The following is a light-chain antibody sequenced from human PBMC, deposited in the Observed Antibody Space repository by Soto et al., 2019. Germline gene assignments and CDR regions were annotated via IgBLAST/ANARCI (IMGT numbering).Light chain of an antibody. CDR3: QQLNSYPSIT. CDR2: AAS. V-gene: IGKV1-9*01. J-gene: IGKJ5*01. Sequence: DIQMTQSPSSLSASVGDRVTISCQASQNINNYLAWYQQKPGKAPKLLIYAASTLQSGVPSRFSGSGSGTEFTLTISSLQPEDFATYYCQQLNSYPSITFGQGTRLEI. CDR1: QNINNY.